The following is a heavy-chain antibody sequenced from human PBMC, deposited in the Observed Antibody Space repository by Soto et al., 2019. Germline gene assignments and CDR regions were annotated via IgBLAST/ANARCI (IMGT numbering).Heavy chain of an antibody. CDR3: AREAAVPLNWFDP. CDR1: GFTFSSYS. D-gene: IGHD6-6*01. CDR2: ISSSGSTI. V-gene: IGHV3-48*02. J-gene: IGHJ5*02. Sequence: EVQLVESGGGLVQPGVSLRLSCAASGFTFSSYSMNWVRQAPGKGLEWVSYISSSGSTIFSADSVKGRFTISRDNAKNSLYLQMNSLRDKDTAVYYCAREAAVPLNWFDPWGQGTLVTVSS.